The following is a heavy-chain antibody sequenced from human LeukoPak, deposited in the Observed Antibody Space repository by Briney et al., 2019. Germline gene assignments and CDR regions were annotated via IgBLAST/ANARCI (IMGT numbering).Heavy chain of an antibody. V-gene: IGHV3-48*04. D-gene: IGHD3-10*01. J-gene: IGHJ4*02. CDR3: ARGDAWFGEFLSFDY. CDR1: GFTFRSYS. Sequence: PGGSLRLSCAASGFTFRSYSMNWVRQAPGKGLEWISHISSTGSTIYYADSVKGRFTISRDNAKNSLYLQMNSLRGEDTAMYYCARGDAWFGEFLSFDYWGQGTPVTVSS. CDR2: ISSTGSTI.